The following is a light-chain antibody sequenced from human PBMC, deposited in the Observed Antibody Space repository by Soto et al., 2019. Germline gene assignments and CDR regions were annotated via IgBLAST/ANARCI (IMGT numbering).Light chain of an antibody. CDR2: EVN. J-gene: IGLJ2*01. CDR1: SSDVGSSSL. V-gene: IGLV2-23*02. Sequence: QSALTQPASVSGSPGQSITISCTGTSSDVGSSSLVSWHQQHPGKAPQLMIFEVNQRPSGVSSRFSGSKSGNTASLTISGLQAEDEADYYCSSYASGSTFVFGGGTKLTVL. CDR3: SSYASGSTFV.